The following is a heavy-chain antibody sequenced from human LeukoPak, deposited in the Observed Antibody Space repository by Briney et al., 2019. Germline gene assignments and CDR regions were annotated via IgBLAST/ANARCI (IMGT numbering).Heavy chain of an antibody. CDR3: ARGDWFDP. J-gene: IGHJ5*02. V-gene: IGHV4-59*01. CDR2: IYYSGST. CDR1: GGSISSYY. Sequence: KPSETLSLTCTVSGGSISSYYWSWIRQPPGKGLEWIGYIYYSGSTNYNPSLKSRVTISVDTSKNQFSLKLSSVTAADTAVYYCARGDWFDPGGQGTLVTVSS.